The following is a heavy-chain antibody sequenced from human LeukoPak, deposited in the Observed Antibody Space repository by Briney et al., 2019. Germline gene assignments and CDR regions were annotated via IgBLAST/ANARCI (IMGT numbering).Heavy chain of an antibody. D-gene: IGHD1-26*01. CDR1: GGSINKYY. Sequence: SETLSLTCTVSGGSINKYYWTWIRQPPGKGLEWIGYIYDSGSTNYNPSLKSRVTISVDMSKNQFSLKLSSVTAADTAVYYCARESVYSGRYYAFDIWGQGTMVTVSS. J-gene: IGHJ3*02. CDR3: ARESVYSGRYYAFDI. CDR2: IYDSGST. V-gene: IGHV4-59*01.